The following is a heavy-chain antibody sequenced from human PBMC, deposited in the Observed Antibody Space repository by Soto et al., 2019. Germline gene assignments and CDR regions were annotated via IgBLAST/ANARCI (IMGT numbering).Heavy chain of an antibody. Sequence: GGSLRLSCAASGFTFSSYGMHWVRQAPGKGLEWVAVISYDGSNKYYAASVKGRFTISRDNSKNTLYLQMNSLRAEDTAVYYFAKEGNTMIPFDYWGQGTLVTVS. D-gene: IGHD3-22*01. CDR1: GFTFSSYG. CDR2: ISYDGSNK. CDR3: AKEGNTMIPFDY. J-gene: IGHJ4*02. V-gene: IGHV3-30*18.